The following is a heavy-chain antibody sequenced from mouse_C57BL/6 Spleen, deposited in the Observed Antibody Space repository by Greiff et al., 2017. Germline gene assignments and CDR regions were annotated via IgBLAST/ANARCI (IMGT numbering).Heavy chain of an antibody. CDR2: INPYNGDT. D-gene: IGHD1-1*01. CDR1: GYSFTGYF. J-gene: IGHJ4*01. V-gene: IGHV1-20*01. CDR3: ARSLITTVVAPYYYAMDY. Sequence: VQLQQSGPELVKPGDSVKISCKASGYSFTGYFMTWVMQSHGKSLEWIGRINPYNGDTFYNQKFKGKATLTVDKSSSTAHMELRSLTSEDSAVYYCARSLITTVVAPYYYAMDYWGQGTSVTVSS.